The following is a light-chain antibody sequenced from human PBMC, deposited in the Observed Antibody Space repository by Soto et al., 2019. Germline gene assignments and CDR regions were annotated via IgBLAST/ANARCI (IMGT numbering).Light chain of an antibody. J-gene: IGLJ2*01. CDR1: XIGSKS. CDR2: YNS. Sequence: SSELTQPPSVSVAPGKTAMITCGGDXIGSKSVHWYQQKPGQAPVVVINYNSDRPSGIPDRFSGSNSGSTATLTITRVEAXXXXXXXCQVWDRSSDHVVFGGGTKLTVL. V-gene: IGLV3-21*04. CDR3: QVWDRSSDHVV.